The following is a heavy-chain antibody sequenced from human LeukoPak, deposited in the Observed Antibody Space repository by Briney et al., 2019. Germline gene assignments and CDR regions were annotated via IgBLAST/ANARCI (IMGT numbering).Heavy chain of an antibody. CDR3: ASRSPDFGYSSGWYSFTWDAFDI. D-gene: IGHD6-19*01. CDR2: INPNSGGT. J-gene: IGHJ3*02. CDR1: GYTFTGYY. V-gene: IGHV1-2*02. Sequence: GASVKVSCKASGYTFTGYYMHWVRQAPGQGLEWMGWINPNSGGTSYAQKSQGRVTMTRDTSISTAYMELSRLRSDDTAVYYCASRSPDFGYSSGWYSFTWDAFDIWGQGTMVTVSS.